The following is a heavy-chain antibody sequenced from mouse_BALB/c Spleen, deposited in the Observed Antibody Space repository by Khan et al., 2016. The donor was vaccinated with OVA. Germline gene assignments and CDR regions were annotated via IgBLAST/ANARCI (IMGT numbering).Heavy chain of an antibody. V-gene: IGHV3-2*02. J-gene: IGHJ2*02. D-gene: IGHD1-1*01. CDR1: GYSITSDYA. CDR2: ISYSGNT. Sequence: VQLQESGPGLVKPSQSLSLTCTVTGYSITSDYAWNWIRPFPGNKLEWMGFISYSGNTKYNPSLKSRFSITRDTSKNQFFLQLNSVTTEDTATYYCARVYGGDFDNGGQGTSLTCSS. CDR3: ARVYGGDFDN.